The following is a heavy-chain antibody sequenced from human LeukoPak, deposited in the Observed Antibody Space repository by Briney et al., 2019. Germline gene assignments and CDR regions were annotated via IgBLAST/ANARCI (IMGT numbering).Heavy chain of an antibody. D-gene: IGHD3-10*01. CDR3: ARDMRGYYYGSGSYYINLDY. CDR1: GYTFTGYY. CDR2: ISAYNGNT. J-gene: IGHJ4*02. V-gene: IGHV1-18*04. Sequence: ASVKVSCKASGYTFTGYYMHWVRQAPGQGLEWMGWISAYNGNTNYAQKLQGRVTMTTDTSASTAYMELRSLRSDDTAVYYCARDMRGYYYGSGSYYINLDYWGQGTLVTVSS.